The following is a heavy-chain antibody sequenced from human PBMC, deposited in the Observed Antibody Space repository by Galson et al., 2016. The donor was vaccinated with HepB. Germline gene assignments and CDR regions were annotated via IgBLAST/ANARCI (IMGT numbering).Heavy chain of an antibody. CDR2: IKQDGSEK. Sequence: SLRLSCATSGFTFSSYWMTWVRQAPGKGLEWVANIKQDGSEKYYVDSVEARFTISRDNAKNSLYSQMNSLRAEDTAVYYCARDPGNSQKIFDYWGQGTLVTVSS. J-gene: IGHJ4*02. CDR1: GFTFSSYW. V-gene: IGHV3-7*01. CDR3: ARDPGNSQKIFDY. D-gene: IGHD2/OR15-2a*01.